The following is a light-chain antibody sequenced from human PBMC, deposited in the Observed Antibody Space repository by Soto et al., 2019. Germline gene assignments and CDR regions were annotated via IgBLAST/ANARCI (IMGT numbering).Light chain of an antibody. V-gene: IGLV2-14*03. CDR2: NVY. Sequence: QSVLTQPASVSGSPGQSITISCTGTSSDVGAYNFVSWHQQHPGKAPKLIIYNVYDRPSGISYRFSGSKSGNTASLTISGLQGDDEADYYCSSYTISRTYVFGTGTKLTVL. J-gene: IGLJ1*01. CDR1: SSDVGAYNF. CDR3: SSYTISRTYV.